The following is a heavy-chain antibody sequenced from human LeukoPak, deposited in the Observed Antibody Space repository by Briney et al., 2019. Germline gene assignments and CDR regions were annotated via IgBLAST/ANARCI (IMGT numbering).Heavy chain of an antibody. D-gene: IGHD3-10*01. CDR3: ARGYNYGLDY. CDR2: INSDGIST. V-gene: IGHV3-74*01. CDR1: RFTLSSYW. J-gene: IGHJ4*02. Sequence: GGSLRLSCAASRFTLSSYWMHWVRQAPGKGLVWVSRINSDGISTTYADSVKGRFTISRDNAKNTLYLLMNSLRAEDTAVYYCARGYNYGLDYWGQGTLVTVSS.